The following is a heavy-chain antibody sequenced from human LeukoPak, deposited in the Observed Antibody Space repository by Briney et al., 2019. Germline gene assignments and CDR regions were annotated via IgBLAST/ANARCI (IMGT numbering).Heavy chain of an antibody. D-gene: IGHD3-10*01. Sequence: GGSLRLSCAASGVSVNNNYMNCVRQATGEGLEWVSLMDNFGYKHYADSVEGRVTISRDSSRNTVYLQLNSLRAEDTAVYYCAGGSYYGSGSRPGYIEYWGQGTLVTVSS. CDR1: GVSVNNNY. CDR3: AGGSYYGSGSRPGYIEY. V-gene: IGHV3-53*01. CDR2: MDNFGYK. J-gene: IGHJ4*02.